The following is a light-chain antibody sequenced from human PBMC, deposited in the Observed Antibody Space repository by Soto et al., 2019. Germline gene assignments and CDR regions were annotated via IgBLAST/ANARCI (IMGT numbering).Light chain of an antibody. V-gene: IGKV3-15*01. J-gene: IGKJ2*01. Sequence: ETVMTQSPATLSVSPGERATLSCRASQSIRRNLAWYQQKPGQPPRLLIYGASTRATGIPDRFSGSGSGTDFTLTISGLQSEDFAVYYCHHYHDWPPYNFGQGTKLEIK. CDR3: HHYHDWPPYN. CDR1: QSIRRN. CDR2: GAS.